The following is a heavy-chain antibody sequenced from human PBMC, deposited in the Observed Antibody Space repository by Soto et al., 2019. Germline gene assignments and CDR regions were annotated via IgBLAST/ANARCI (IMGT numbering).Heavy chain of an antibody. CDR1: GGSISSSSYY. CDR3: AGGYYDFWSGYYSGFDY. J-gene: IGHJ4*02. Sequence: QLQLQESGPGLVKPSETLSLTCTVSGGSISSSSYYWGWIRQPPGKGLEWIGSIYYSGSTYYNPSLKSRVTMSVDTSKNQFSLKLSSVTAADTAVYYCAGGYYDFWSGYYSGFDYWGQGTLVTVSS. CDR2: IYYSGST. D-gene: IGHD3-3*01. V-gene: IGHV4-39*01.